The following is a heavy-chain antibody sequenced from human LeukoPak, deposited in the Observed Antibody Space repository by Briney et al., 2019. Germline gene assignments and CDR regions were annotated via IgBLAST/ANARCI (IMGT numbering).Heavy chain of an antibody. Sequence: GGSLRLSCAASGFTFSSYGMPWVRQAPGKGLEWVAVIWYDGSNKYYADSVKGRFTISRDNSKNTLYLQMNSLRAEDTAVYYCARDKQLNYYYYYGMDVWGQGTTVTVSS. V-gene: IGHV3-33*01. CDR3: ARDKQLNYYYYYGMDV. J-gene: IGHJ6*02. CDR2: IWYDGSNK. CDR1: GFTFSSYG. D-gene: IGHD6-13*01.